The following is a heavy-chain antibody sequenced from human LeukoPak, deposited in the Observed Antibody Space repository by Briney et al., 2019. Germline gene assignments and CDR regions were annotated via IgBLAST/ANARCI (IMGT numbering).Heavy chain of an antibody. J-gene: IGHJ4*02. CDR1: GGSICSYY. V-gene: IGHV4-59*01. CDR3: ARSVLGYSYGLHIDY. CDR2: IHYRGST. Sequence: SETLSLTCTVSGGSICSYYWSWIRQSPGEGLEWIGYIHYRGSTNYNPSLKSRVTISVDTSKNQFSLKLSSLTAADTAVYYCARSVLGYSYGLHIDYWGQGTLVTVSS. D-gene: IGHD5-18*01.